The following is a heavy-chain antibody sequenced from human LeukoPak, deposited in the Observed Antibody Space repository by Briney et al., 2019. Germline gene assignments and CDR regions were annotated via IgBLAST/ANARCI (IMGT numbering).Heavy chain of an antibody. CDR2: ISAYNGNT. D-gene: IGHD2-2*01. CDR3: ARRYCSSTSCYRWFDP. J-gene: IGHJ5*02. Sequence: ASVKVSCKASGYTFTSSGISWVRQAPGQGLEWMGWISAYNGNTNYAQKLQGRVTMTTDTSTSTAYMELRSLRSDDTAVYYCARRYCSSTSCYRWFDPWGQGTLVTVSS. V-gene: IGHV1-18*01. CDR1: GYTFTSSG.